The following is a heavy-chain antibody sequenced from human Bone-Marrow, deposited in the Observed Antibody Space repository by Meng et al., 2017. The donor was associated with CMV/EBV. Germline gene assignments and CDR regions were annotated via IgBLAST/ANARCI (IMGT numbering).Heavy chain of an antibody. CDR3: ARVNYDSSGFYFDY. CDR2: ISSSSSYI. CDR1: GFTSSSYS. Sequence: GESLKFSCAASGFTSSSYSMNWVRQAPGKGLEWVSSISSSSSYIYYADSVKGRFTISRDNAKNSLYLQMNSLRAEDTAVYYCARVNYDSSGFYFDYWGQGTLVTVSS. D-gene: IGHD3-22*01. J-gene: IGHJ4*02. V-gene: IGHV3-21*01.